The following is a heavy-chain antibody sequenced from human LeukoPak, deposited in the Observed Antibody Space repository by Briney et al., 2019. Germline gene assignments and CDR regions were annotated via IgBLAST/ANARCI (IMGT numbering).Heavy chain of an antibody. J-gene: IGHJ5*02. V-gene: IGHV1-18*01. CDR1: GYTFTSYG. CDR2: ISTYNGDT. D-gene: IGHD5-18*01. Sequence: ASVKVSCKASGYTFTSYGISWVRQAPGQGLEWMGWISTYNGDTDYAQKLQGRVTMTTDTSTSTAYMELRSLRSDDTAVYYCARAKRIQGGGFDPWGQGTLVTVSS. CDR3: ARAKRIQGGGFDP.